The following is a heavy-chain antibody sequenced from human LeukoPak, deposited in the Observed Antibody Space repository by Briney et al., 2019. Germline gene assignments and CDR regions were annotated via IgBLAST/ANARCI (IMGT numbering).Heavy chain of an antibody. J-gene: IGHJ4*02. Sequence: PSETLSLTCTVSGGSISSSSYYWGWIRQPPGKGLDYVVSIYYSGSTYYNPSLKSRVTISLGTSKNQFSLKLSSVTAADTAVYYCARGYYDSGTYYSGIDYWGQGTLVTVSS. CDR1: GGSISSSSYY. D-gene: IGHD3-22*01. CDR3: ARGYYDSGTYYSGIDY. CDR2: IYYSGST. V-gene: IGHV4-39*01.